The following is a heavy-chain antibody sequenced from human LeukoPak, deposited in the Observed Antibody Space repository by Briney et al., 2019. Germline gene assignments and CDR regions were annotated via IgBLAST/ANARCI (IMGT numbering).Heavy chain of an antibody. V-gene: IGHV3-9*01. J-gene: IGHJ4*02. CDR3: VRGGSGCFDY. CDR1: GFTLDDYA. Sequence: GRSLRLSCAASGFTLDDYAMHWVRQAPGKGLEWVSGISETGGTIVYADSVKGRFTIPRDNAKNTVYLQMNSLRAEDTAVYYCVRGGSGCFDYWGQGSLVTVSS. CDR2: ISETGGTI. D-gene: IGHD6-19*01.